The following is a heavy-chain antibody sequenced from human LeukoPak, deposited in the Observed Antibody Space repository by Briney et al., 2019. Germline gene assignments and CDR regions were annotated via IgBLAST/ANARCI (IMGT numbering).Heavy chain of an antibody. Sequence: SVKVSCKASGGTFSSYAISWVRQAPGQGLEWMGGIIPIFGTANYAQKFQGRVTITADESTSTAYMELSSLRSDDTAVYFCTRDWEGDYYDRSGPFDYWGQGTLVTVSS. CDR3: TRDWEGDYYDRSGPFDY. V-gene: IGHV1-69*13. CDR1: GGTFSSYA. J-gene: IGHJ4*02. D-gene: IGHD3-22*01. CDR2: IIPIFGTA.